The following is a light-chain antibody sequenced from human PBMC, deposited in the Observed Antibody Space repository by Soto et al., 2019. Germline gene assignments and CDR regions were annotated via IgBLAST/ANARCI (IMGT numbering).Light chain of an antibody. CDR1: QTITTN. J-gene: IGKJ3*01. CDR2: AAS. V-gene: IGKV1-39*01. CDR3: QQTYTFGFT. Sequence: DIQMTQSHSSLSAPMETKVTTTAGAVQTITTNLNWYQQRPGKAPKLRIFAASTLQSGVPSRFSGRVSGTDFTLTISSLQPEDFATYYCQQTYTFGFTFGPGTTVDFK.